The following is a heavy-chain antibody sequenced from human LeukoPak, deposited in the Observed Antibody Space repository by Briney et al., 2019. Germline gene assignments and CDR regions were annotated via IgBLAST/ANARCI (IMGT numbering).Heavy chain of an antibody. CDR1: GYNITNNY. J-gene: IGHJ5*02. Sequence: ASVKVSCKASGYNITNNYMHWVRQAPGHGLEWMGVINPSGTGTSYAQKFQGRITMSRDTSTSTVYMELSSLRSEDTAFYYCATDHSMANTAWWFDPWGQGTLVTVSS. CDR2: INPSGTGT. V-gene: IGHV1-46*01. CDR3: ATDHSMANTAWWFDP. D-gene: IGHD5-24*01.